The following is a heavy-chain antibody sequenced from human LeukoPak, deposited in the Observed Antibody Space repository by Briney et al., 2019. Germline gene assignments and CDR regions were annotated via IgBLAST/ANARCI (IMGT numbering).Heavy chain of an antibody. CDR3: ARSDGRSWYSLHEY. Sequence: GGSLRLSCAASGFTFSRYWMSWVRQAPGKGLEWVANMNQDGSEIYHVASVKDRFTISRDNAKNSLYLQMNSLRAEDTAVYYCARSDGRSWYSLHEYWGQGTLVTVSS. V-gene: IGHV3-7*01. J-gene: IGHJ4*02. CDR2: MNQDGSEI. CDR1: GFTFSRYW. D-gene: IGHD6-13*01.